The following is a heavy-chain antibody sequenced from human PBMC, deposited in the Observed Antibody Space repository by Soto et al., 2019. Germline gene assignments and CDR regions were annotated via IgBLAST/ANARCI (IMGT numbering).Heavy chain of an antibody. CDR3: AKGMYYYDSSGYRLXDY. J-gene: IGHJ4*02. D-gene: IGHD3-22*01. CDR1: GFTFRNYA. V-gene: IGHV3-23*01. Sequence: LRLSCAASGFTFRNYAMNWVRQAPGKGLEWVSGVSVSGGTTYYADSVEGRFTVSRDNSKITVYLQMNSLRADDTAVYFCAKGMYYYDSSGYRLXDYWGEGTLV. CDR2: VSVSGGTT.